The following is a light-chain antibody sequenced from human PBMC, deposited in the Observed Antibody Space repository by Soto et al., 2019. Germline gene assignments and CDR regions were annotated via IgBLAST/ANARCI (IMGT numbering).Light chain of an antibody. CDR1: QSVNSY. CDR3: QQRNNWPT. Sequence: ETVLTQSPATLSLSPGESATLSCRASQSVNSYLAWYQQKPGQAPRLLIYDASNRSTGIPARFSGSGSGTDFTLTISSLQPEDFAVYYCQQRNNWPTFGQGTKLEI. J-gene: IGKJ2*01. CDR2: DAS. V-gene: IGKV3-11*01.